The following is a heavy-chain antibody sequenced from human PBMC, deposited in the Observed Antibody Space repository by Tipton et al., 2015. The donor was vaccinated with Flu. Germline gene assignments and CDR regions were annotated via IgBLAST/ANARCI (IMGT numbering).Heavy chain of an antibody. CDR1: GDSISSGYY. V-gene: IGHV4-38-2*02. D-gene: IGHD3-10*01. J-gene: IGHJ4*02. CDR2: IFHGGST. CDR3: ATYYYGSGTQSAFDY. Sequence: TLSLTCTVSGDSISSGYYWGWIRQPPGKGLEWIGSIFHGGSTYYNPSLKSRVTISVDTSKNQFSLKLSSVTAADTAVYYCATYYYGSGTQSAFDYWGQGTLVTVSS.